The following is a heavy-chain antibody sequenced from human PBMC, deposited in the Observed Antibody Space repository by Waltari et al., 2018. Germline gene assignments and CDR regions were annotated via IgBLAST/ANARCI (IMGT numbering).Heavy chain of an antibody. V-gene: IGHV4-30-4*08. CDR3: ARGVVAVGGMDV. CDR2: IYYSGST. Sequence: QVQLQESGPGLVKPSQTLSLTCTVSGGSIRSGDYYWRWIRQPPGKGMDWLGYIYYSGSTYYNPSLKSRVTISVDTSKNQFSLKLSSVTAADTAVYYCARGVVAVGGMDVWGQGTTVTVSS. CDR1: GGSIRSGDYY. D-gene: IGHD2-15*01. J-gene: IGHJ6*02.